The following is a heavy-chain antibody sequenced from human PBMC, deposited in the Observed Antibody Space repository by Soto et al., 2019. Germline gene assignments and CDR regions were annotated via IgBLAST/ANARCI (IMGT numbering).Heavy chain of an antibody. Sequence: GASVKVSCKASGYTFTGYYMHWVRQAPGQGLEWMGWINPNSGGTNYAQKFQGRVTMTRDTSISTAYMELSRLRSDDTAVYYCARVPLRGYSHGPVGGDHYYYGMDVWGQGTTVTVSS. J-gene: IGHJ6*02. CDR1: GYTFTGYY. CDR3: ARVPLRGYSHGPVGGDHYYYGMDV. CDR2: INPNSGGT. V-gene: IGHV1-2*02. D-gene: IGHD5-18*01.